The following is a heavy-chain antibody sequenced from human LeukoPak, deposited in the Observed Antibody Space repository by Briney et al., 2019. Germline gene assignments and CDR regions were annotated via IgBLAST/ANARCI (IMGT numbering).Heavy chain of an antibody. CDR1: GFTFSSYA. D-gene: IGHD3-22*01. J-gene: IGHJ4*02. CDR3: ASATYYDSSGYPTDY. CDR2: ISYDGSNK. Sequence: GGSLRLSCAASGFTFSSYAMHWVRQAPGEGLEWVAVISYDGSNKYYADSVKGRFTISRDNSKNTLYLQMNSLRAEDTAVYYCASATYYDSSGYPTDYWGQGTLVTVSS. V-gene: IGHV3-30-3*01.